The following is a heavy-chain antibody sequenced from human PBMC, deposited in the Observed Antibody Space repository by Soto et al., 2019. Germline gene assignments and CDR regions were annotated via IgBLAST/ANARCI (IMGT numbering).Heavy chain of an antibody. CDR1: GDSVSSNSAA. Sequence: PSQTLSLTCAISGDSVSSNSAAWNWISQSPSRGLEWLGRTYYRSKWYNDYVVSVIRRITINPDTSKNQFSLQLNSVTPEDTAVYYCAREGYCSSTRCYSYYYYYYGMNVWGQGTTVSVSS. CDR2: TYYRSKWYN. J-gene: IGHJ6*02. V-gene: IGHV6-1*01. D-gene: IGHD2-2*01. CDR3: AREGYCSSTRCYSYYYYYYGMNV.